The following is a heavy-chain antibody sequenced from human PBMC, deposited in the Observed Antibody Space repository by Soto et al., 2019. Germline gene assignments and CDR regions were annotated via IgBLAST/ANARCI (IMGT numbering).Heavy chain of an antibody. CDR2: IIPIFGTA. V-gene: IGHV1-69*01. CDR3: PRGYIMMVTAPHPLYYYYGMDV. CDR1: GGTFSSYA. J-gene: IGHJ6*02. Sequence: QVQLVQSGAEVKKPGSSVKVSCKASGGTFSSYAISWVRQAPGQGLEWMGGIIPIFGTANYAQKFQGRVTITADESTSPAYKELSSLSSEDTAVYYCPRGYIMMVTAPHPLYYYYGMDVCGQGTTVTVSS. D-gene: IGHD2-21*02.